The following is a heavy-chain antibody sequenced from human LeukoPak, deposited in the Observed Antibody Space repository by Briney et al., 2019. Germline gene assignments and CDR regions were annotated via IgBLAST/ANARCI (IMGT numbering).Heavy chain of an antibody. Sequence: SETLSLRCTVSGASASSGDYQWSWIRQPPGKGLEWIGFIYHSGSSHYNPSLKSRVTMSVDTSKNQFSLNLNSVTAVDTAVYFCARGTPYDYVWGNYDYWGQGTLVTVSP. CDR2: IYHSGSS. J-gene: IGHJ4*02. V-gene: IGHV4-61*08. CDR3: ARGTPYDYVWGNYDY. CDR1: GASASSGDYQ. D-gene: IGHD3-16*01.